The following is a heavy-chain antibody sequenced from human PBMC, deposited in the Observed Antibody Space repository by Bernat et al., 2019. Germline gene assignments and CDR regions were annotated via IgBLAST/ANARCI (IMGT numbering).Heavy chain of an antibody. CDR1: GFTFSSYG. CDR2: IWYDGSNN. CDR3: ARDLYYDSSGYSDFDY. D-gene: IGHD3-22*01. J-gene: IGHJ4*02. Sequence: QVQLVESGGGVVQPGRSLRLSCAASGFTFSSYGMHWVRQAPGKGLEWVAVIWYDGSNNYYADSVKGRFTISRDNYKNTLYLQMNSLRAEDTAVYYCARDLYYDSSGYSDFDYWGQGTLVTVSS. V-gene: IGHV3-33*01.